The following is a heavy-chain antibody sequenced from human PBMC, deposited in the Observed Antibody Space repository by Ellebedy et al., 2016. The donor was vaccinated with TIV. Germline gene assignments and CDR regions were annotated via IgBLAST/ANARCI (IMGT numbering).Heavy chain of an antibody. J-gene: IGHJ4*02. D-gene: IGHD3-3*01. CDR3: AGDWSGH. V-gene: IGHV1-46*01. Sequence: AASVKVSCKASGYTFTSYYMHWVRQAPGQGLEWMGLINPSGCSTSYAQKFQGSVTMTRHTSTSTVYMELSSLRSEDTAVYSCAGDWSGHWGQGTLVTVSS. CDR1: GYTFTSYY. CDR2: INPSGCST.